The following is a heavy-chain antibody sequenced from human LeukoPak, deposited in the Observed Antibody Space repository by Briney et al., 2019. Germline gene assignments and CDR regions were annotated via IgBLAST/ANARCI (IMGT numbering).Heavy chain of an antibody. CDR2: ISYDGSNK. D-gene: IGHD2-2*01. V-gene: IGHV3-30*04. CDR3: ARDLRVVVPASFDY. CDR1: GFTFSSYA. Sequence: GGSLRLSCAASGFTFSSYAMHWVRQAPGKGLEWVAVISYDGSNKYYADSVKGRFTISRDNSKNTLYLQMNSLRAEDTAVYYCARDLRVVVPASFDYWGQGTLVTVSS. J-gene: IGHJ4*02.